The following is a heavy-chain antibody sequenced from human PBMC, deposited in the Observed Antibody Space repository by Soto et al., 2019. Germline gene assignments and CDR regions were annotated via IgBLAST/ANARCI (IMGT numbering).Heavy chain of an antibody. CDR2: IIPIFGTA. J-gene: IGHJ6*02. CDR3: ARETRRYDAHRPPIDYGMDV. D-gene: IGHD3-3*01. Sequence: QVQLVQSGAEVKKPGSSVKVSCKASGGTFSSYAISWVRQAPGQGLEWMGGIIPIFGTANYAQKFQGRVTITADESTSTAYMELSSLRSEDTAVYYGARETRRYDAHRPPIDYGMDVWGQGTTVTVSS. V-gene: IGHV1-69*01. CDR1: GGTFSSYA.